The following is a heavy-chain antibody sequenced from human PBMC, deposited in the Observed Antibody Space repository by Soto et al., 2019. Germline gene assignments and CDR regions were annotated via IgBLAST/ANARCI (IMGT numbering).Heavy chain of an antibody. Sequence: QVQLVQSGAEEKNPGASVKVSCKASGYTFPSYPLYWVRQAPGQGLEWMGWINGGNGYTRYSQDFQGRFTITRDTTARAAYIQLNSLTSEDTAVYYCARDHSLNSSALAYWGQGTLVTVSS. D-gene: IGHD3-10*01. CDR1: GYTFPSYP. CDR2: INGGNGYT. J-gene: IGHJ4*02. CDR3: ARDHSLNSSALAY. V-gene: IGHV1-3*05.